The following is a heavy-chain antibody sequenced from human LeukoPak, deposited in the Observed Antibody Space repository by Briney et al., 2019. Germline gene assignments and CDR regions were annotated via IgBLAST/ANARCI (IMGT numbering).Heavy chain of an antibody. CDR3: GRNYYDSSGYYSLGY. CDR1: GYTFTGYY. D-gene: IGHD3-22*01. V-gene: IGHV1-2*02. CDR2: IYPNSGGT. J-gene: IGHJ4*02. Sequence: ASVKVSCKASGYTFTGYYMHWVRQAPGQGLEWMGWIYPNSGGTNYAQKLQGRVTMTRDTSISTAYMELSRLRSDDTAVYYCGRNYYDSSGYYSLGYWGQGTLVTVSS.